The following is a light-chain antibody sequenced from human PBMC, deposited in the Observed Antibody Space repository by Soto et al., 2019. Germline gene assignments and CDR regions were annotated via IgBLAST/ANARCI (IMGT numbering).Light chain of an antibody. CDR3: QSYDSSLSGVV. J-gene: IGLJ2*01. CDR1: SSNIGAGYD. Sequence: QSVLTQPPSVSGAPGRRVTISCTGSSSNIGAGYDVHWYQQLPGTAPKLLIYGNSNRPSGVPDRFSGSKSGTSASLAITGLQAEDKADYYCQSYDSSLSGVVFGGGTKLTVL. V-gene: IGLV1-40*01. CDR2: GNS.